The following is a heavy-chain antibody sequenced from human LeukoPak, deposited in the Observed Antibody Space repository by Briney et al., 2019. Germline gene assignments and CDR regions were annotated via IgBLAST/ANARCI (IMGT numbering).Heavy chain of an antibody. V-gene: IGHV4-4*02. Sequence: PSETLSLTCAVSGGSISSNNWWSWVRQPPGQGLAWIGEIFHSGSTNYNPSLKSRVTISVDKSKNQFSLKLNSVTAADTAVYYCARAEPRGSVWYPYWGQGTLVTVSS. CDR3: ARAEPRGSVWYPY. CDR2: IFHSGST. D-gene: IGHD6-13*01. CDR1: GGSISSNNW. J-gene: IGHJ4*02.